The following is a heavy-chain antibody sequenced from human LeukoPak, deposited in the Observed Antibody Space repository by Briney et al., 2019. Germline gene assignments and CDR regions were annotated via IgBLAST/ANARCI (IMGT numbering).Heavy chain of an antibody. CDR2: ISSSGSTI. CDR1: GFTFSSSE. V-gene: IGHV3-48*03. Sequence: GGSLRLSCAASGFTFSSSEINWVRQAPGKGLEWVSYISSSGSTIHYADSVKGRFTISRDNAKNSLYLQMNSLRAEDMGVYYCARDRRLHHWGQGTLVTVSS. J-gene: IGHJ1*01. CDR3: ARDRRLHH.